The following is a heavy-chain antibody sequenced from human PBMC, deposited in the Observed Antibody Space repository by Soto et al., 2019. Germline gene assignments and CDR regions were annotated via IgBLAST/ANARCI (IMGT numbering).Heavy chain of an antibody. Sequence: VGSLRLSCAASGFTFSSYWMSWVRQAPGKGLEWVANIRQDGSEKYYVDSVKGRFTISRDNAKNSLYLQMNSLRAEDTAVYYCARGYYDSSGYTPYYFDYWGQGTLVTVSS. D-gene: IGHD3-22*01. V-gene: IGHV3-7*01. CDR3: ARGYYDSSGYTPYYFDY. J-gene: IGHJ4*02. CDR2: IRQDGSEK. CDR1: GFTFSSYW.